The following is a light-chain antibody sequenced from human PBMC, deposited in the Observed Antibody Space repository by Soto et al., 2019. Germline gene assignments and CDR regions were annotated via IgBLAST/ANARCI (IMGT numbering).Light chain of an antibody. Sequence: DIQMTQSPSTLYASVGYRVTITCRASQSIGASLAWFQQKPGKAPNLLIYKASSLESGVPSRFSGSGSGTEFTLTISTLQPDDFATYYCQQYNSSPLTFGGGTKVEIK. CDR1: QSIGAS. J-gene: IGKJ4*01. CDR3: QQYNSSPLT. CDR2: KAS. V-gene: IGKV1-5*03.